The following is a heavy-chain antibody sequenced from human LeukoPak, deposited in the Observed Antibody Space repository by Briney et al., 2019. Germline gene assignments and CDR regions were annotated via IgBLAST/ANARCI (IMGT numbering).Heavy chain of an antibody. J-gene: IGHJ4*02. CDR3: AKDRSSSWFSFDY. D-gene: IGHD6-13*01. CDR2: ISYDGSNK. V-gene: IGHV3-30*18. CDR1: GFTFSSYG. Sequence: AGGSLRLSCAASGFTFSSYGMHWVRQAPGKGLEWVAVISYDGSNKYYADSVKGRFTISRDNSKNTLYLQMNSLRAEDTAVYYCAKDRSSSWFSFDYWGQGTLVTVSS.